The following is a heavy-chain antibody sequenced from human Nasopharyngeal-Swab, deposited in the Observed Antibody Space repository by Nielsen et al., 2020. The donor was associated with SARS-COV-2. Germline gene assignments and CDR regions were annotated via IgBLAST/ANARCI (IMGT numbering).Heavy chain of an antibody. CDR1: GFTFSSYE. V-gene: IGHV3-48*03. CDR2: ISSSGSTI. Sequence: GGSLRLSCAASGFTFSSYEMNWVRQAPGKGLEWVSYISSSGSTIYYADSVKGRYTISRDNAKNSLYLQMNSLRAEDTAVYYCASSPDFWSGYYTPTTFDYWGKGNLVTVSS. D-gene: IGHD3-3*01. J-gene: IGHJ4*02. CDR3: ASSPDFWSGYYTPTTFDY.